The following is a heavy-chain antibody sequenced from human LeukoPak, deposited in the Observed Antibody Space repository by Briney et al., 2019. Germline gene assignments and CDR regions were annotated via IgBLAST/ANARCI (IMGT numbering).Heavy chain of an antibody. V-gene: IGHV3-23*01. J-gene: IGHJ4*02. CDR3: AKEMASCGGDCYALLDY. Sequence: PGGSLRLSCAASGFTFSNSGMAWVRQAPGKGLEWVSVISGSGRTTYHADSVKGRFTISRDNSKNTLFLQMNSLRAEDTAVYYCAKEMASCGGDCYALLDYWGQGTLVTVSS. D-gene: IGHD2-21*02. CDR2: ISGSGRTT. CDR1: GFTFSNSG.